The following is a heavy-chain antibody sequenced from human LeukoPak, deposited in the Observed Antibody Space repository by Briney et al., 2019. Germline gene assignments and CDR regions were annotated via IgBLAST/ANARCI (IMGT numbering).Heavy chain of an antibody. D-gene: IGHD3-10*01. CDR1: GYTFTGYY. Sequence: ASVKVSCKASGYTFTGYYIHWVRQAPGQGLEWMGWINPNSGGTNYAQKFQGRVTMTRDTSISTAYMELSRLRSDDTAVYYCARVPWFGELRLDYWGQGTLVTVSS. CDR2: INPNSGGT. J-gene: IGHJ4*02. V-gene: IGHV1-2*02. CDR3: ARVPWFGELRLDY.